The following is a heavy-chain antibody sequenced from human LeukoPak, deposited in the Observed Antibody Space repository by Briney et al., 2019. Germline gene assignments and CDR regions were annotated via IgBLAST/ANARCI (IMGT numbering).Heavy chain of an antibody. CDR2: IWYDGSNK. J-gene: IGHJ4*02. CDR1: GFTFSSYG. D-gene: IGHD3-22*01. CDR3: ARDGGDSSGLFDY. V-gene: IGHV3-33*01. Sequence: PGRSLRLSCAASGFTFSSYGMYWVRQAPGKGLEWVAVIWYDGSNKYYAASVKGRFTISRDNSKNTLYLQMNSLRAEDTAVYYCARDGGDSSGLFDYWGQGTLVTVSS.